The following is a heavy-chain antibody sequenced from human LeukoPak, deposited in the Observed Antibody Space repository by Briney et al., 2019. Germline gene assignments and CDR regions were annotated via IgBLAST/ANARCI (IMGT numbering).Heavy chain of an antibody. J-gene: IGHJ5*02. CDR3: ARDLNSYSSGWYWFDP. CDR2: IIPIFGTA. D-gene: IGHD6-19*01. CDR1: GGTFSSYA. V-gene: IGHV1-69*13. Sequence: GASVKVSCKASGGTFSSYAISWVRQAPGQGLEWMGGIIPIFGTANYAQKFQGRVTITADESTSTAYMELSSLRSEDTAVYYCARDLNSYSSGWYWFDPWGQGTLVTVSS.